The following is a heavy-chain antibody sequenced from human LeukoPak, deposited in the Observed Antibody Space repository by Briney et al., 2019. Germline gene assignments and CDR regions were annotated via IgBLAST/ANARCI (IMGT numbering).Heavy chain of an antibody. CDR2: IYHSGST. D-gene: IGHD1-14*01. CDR1: GGSMSSTKW. CDR3: ATSTVMNHYCFDY. Sequence: PSETLSLTCAVSGGSMSSTKWWNWVRPPPGKGLECIGEIYHSGSTNYNPSLKSRITISVDKSKNQVSLNLSSVTAADTAVYYCATSTVMNHYCFDYWAQGTLVTVSS. J-gene: IGHJ4*02. V-gene: IGHV4-4*02.